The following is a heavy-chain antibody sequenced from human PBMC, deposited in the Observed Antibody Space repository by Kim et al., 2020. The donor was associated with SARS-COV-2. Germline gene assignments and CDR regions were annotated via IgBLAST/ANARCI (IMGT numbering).Heavy chain of an antibody. CDR1: GYTFISYG. D-gene: IGHD1-20*01. Sequence: ASVKVSCKASGYTFISYGINWVRQAPGQGLEWMGWISAYNGNTNYAQKLQGRVTMTTDTSTSTAYMELRSLRSDDTAVYYCARGPDNWNPSYYYGMDVWGQGPTVTVP. CDR3: ARGPDNWNPSYYYGMDV. J-gene: IGHJ6*02. V-gene: IGHV1-18*01. CDR2: ISAYNGNT.